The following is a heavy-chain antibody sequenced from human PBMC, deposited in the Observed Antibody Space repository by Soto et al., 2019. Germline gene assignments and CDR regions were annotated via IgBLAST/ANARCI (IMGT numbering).Heavy chain of an antibody. CDR2: INGGNGDT. CDR1: GYSFTTFA. D-gene: IGHD3-10*01. CDR3: ARGAEIGRGGDHFFYGMDV. J-gene: IGHJ6*02. Sequence: QVQLVQSGAEVRKPGASVKVSCKASGYSFTTFAMHWVRQAPGQRLEWVGWINGGNGDTRYSQRYQGRVTITRDTSASTGNLQLGSLGSEDTAVYYCARGAEIGRGGDHFFYGMDVWGQGTTVIVSS. V-gene: IGHV1-3*01.